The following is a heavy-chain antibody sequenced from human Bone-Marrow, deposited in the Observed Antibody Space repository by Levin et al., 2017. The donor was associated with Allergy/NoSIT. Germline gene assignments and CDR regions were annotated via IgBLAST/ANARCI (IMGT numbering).Heavy chain of an antibody. CDR1: GFSLTTAQRG. Sequence: GSGPTLVKPTQTLTLTCNFSGFSLTTAQRGVGWIRQPPGKALEWLALLYWDDDTRYNPSLKSRLSITKDTSKDQVVLTMTNMDPVDTATYYCAHKRVCNSGLCPFDYWGQGTRVTVSS. CDR3: AHKRVCNSGLCPFDY. J-gene: IGHJ4*02. CDR2: LYWDDDT. D-gene: IGHD2-8*01. V-gene: IGHV2-5*02.